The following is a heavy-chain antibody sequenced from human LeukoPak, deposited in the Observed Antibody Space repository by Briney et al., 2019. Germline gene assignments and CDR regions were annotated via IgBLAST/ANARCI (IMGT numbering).Heavy chain of an antibody. Sequence: GGSLRLSCAASGFTFNNAWMNWVRQAPGKGLEWVGRIRSKTDGGATDYAAPVKDRFTISRDDSKNTLYLQMNSLRTDDTAVYYCITRFRPVAGTWGWGQGTLVTVSS. CDR1: GFTFNNAW. CDR3: ITRFRPVAGTWG. V-gene: IGHV3-15*01. CDR2: IRSKTDGGAT. D-gene: IGHD6-19*01. J-gene: IGHJ4*02.